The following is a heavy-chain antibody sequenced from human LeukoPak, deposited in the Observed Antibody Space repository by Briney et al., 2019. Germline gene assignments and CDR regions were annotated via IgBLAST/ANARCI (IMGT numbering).Heavy chain of an antibody. Sequence: PGGSLRLSCAASGFTFSNYWMSWVRQAPGKGLEWVANIKKDGSEKYYVDSVKGRFTISRDNAKNSLYLQMNSLRAEDTAVYYCARDLYRIVVVPHYFDYWGQGTLVTVSS. CDR1: GFTFSNYW. J-gene: IGHJ4*02. CDR2: IKKDGSEK. CDR3: ARDLYRIVVVPHYFDY. V-gene: IGHV3-7*01. D-gene: IGHD3-22*01.